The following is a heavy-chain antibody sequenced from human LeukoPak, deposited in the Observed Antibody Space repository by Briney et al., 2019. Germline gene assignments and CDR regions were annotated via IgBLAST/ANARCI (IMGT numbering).Heavy chain of an antibody. CDR1: EYTFTSSD. Sequence: EASVKVSCKAPEYTFTSSDINWVRQASGQGLEWMGWISPYSGDTGYAQKFQGRVTITRNTSISTAYMGLSSLRSEDTAVYYCARGLYCSGSSCYMGGNWFDPWGQGTLVTVSS. V-gene: IGHV1-8*03. D-gene: IGHD2-2*02. J-gene: IGHJ5*02. CDR2: ISPYSGDT. CDR3: ARGLYCSGSSCYMGGNWFDP.